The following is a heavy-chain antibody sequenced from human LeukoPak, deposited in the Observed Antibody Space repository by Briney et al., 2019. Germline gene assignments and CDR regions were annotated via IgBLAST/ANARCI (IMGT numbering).Heavy chain of an antibody. Sequence: PGRSLRLSCAASGFTFSSYAMHWVRQAPGKGLEWVAVISYDGSNKYYADSVKGRFTISRDNSKNTLYLQMNSLRAEDTAVYYCAGQGEYDSSGYYYTPYYYGMDVWGQGTTVTVSS. D-gene: IGHD3-22*01. CDR2: ISYDGSNK. J-gene: IGHJ6*02. CDR3: AGQGEYDSSGYYYTPYYYGMDV. V-gene: IGHV3-30-3*01. CDR1: GFTFSSYA.